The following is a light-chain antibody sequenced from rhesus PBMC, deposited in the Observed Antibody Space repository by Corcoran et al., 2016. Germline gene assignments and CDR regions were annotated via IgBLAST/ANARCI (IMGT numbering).Light chain of an antibody. CDR1: QHVANI. CDR3: LQESNWPWT. Sequence: DIVMTQSPAILSLSPGERATLSCRASQHVANILAWYQQNPGPPPRLLIYDASTRDTGIPDRFRASVAGTDCTLTIDSLEPEDLGVYYCLQESNWPWTFGQGTRVEIK. V-gene: IGKV3-35*01. CDR2: DAS. J-gene: IGKJ1*01.